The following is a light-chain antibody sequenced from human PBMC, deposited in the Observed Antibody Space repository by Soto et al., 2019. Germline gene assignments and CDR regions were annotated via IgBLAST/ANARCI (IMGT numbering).Light chain of an antibody. CDR2: DVS. Sequence: QSALTQPASVSGSPGQSIAISCTGTSGDVGGYDYVSWYQQHPGKAPKVIIFDVSNRPSGVSNRFSGSKSGNTASLTISGLLAEDEADYYCSSYTSSSSVVFGGGTKVTVL. CDR3: SSYTSSSSVV. V-gene: IGLV2-14*01. CDR1: SGDVGGYDY. J-gene: IGLJ2*01.